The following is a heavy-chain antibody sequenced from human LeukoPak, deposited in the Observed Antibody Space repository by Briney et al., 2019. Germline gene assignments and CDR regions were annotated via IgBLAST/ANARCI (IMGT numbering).Heavy chain of an antibody. CDR3: AKPLDAGSFDY. CDR2: IKQDGSAK. Sequence: GGSLRLSCTASGFTLSAHWMTWVRQAPGKGVEWVANIKQDGSAKYYVDSVKGRFAVSRDNSKNTLYLQMNSLRAEDTAVYYCAKPLDAGSFDYWGQGTLVTVSS. V-gene: IGHV3-7*05. D-gene: IGHD3-9*01. J-gene: IGHJ4*02. CDR1: GFTLSAHW.